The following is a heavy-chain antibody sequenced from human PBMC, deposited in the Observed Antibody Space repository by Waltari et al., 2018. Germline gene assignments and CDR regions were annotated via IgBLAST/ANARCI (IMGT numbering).Heavy chain of an antibody. CDR2: IRYDGKFK. J-gene: IGHJ4*02. CDR1: GFAFGSSG. CDR3: AKDFWSSFPYYFDY. D-gene: IGHD3-3*01. Sequence: QVHLVEPGGGVVQPGGSLRLSCVTPGFAFGSSGMHWVRQAPGKGLEWVAFIRYDGKFKYYADSVKGRFTISRDNSKNTLFLELSSLRPEDTSLYYCAKDFWSSFPYYFDYWGQGTRVTVSS. V-gene: IGHV3-30*02.